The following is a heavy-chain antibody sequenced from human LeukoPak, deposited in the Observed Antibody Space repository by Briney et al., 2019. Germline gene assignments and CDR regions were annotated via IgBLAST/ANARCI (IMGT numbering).Heavy chain of an antibody. CDR2: ISSSGSTI. CDR3: ARTLRWYIGGAFDI. D-gene: IGHD4-23*01. V-gene: IGHV3-48*03. CDR1: GFTFSSYE. Sequence: GGSLRLSCAASGFTFSSYEMNWVRQAPGKGLEGVSYISSSGSTIYYAGSVKGRFTISRDNAKNSLYLQMNSLRAEDTAVYYCARTLRWYIGGAFDIWGQGTMVTVSS. J-gene: IGHJ3*02.